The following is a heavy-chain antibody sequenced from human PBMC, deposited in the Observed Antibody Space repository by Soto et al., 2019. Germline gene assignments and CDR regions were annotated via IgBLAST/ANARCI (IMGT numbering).Heavy chain of an antibody. D-gene: IGHD3-9*01. CDR2: ISSNGGST. J-gene: IGHJ3*02. CDR1: GFTFSSYA. V-gene: IGHV3-64*01. Sequence: GGSLRLSCAASGFTFSSYAMHWVRQAPGKGLEYVSAISSNGGSTYYANSVKGRFTISRDNSKNTLYLQMNSLRAEDTPVYYCAKGNWFHAFDIWGQGTMVTVSS. CDR3: AKGNWFHAFDI.